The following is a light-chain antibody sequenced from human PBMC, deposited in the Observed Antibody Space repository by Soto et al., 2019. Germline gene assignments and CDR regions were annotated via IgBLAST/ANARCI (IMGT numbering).Light chain of an antibody. J-gene: IGKJ1*01. V-gene: IGKV3-15*01. Sequence: EIVMTQSPATLSVSPGERVTLSCRASQSVSSNLAWYQQKPGQAPRLLIYGASTRTTGIPARFSGSDSGTEITLPISSLQSEDFAVYYCQQYNNWPPWTFGQGTKVEIK. CDR3: QQYNNWPPWT. CDR1: QSVSSN. CDR2: GAS.